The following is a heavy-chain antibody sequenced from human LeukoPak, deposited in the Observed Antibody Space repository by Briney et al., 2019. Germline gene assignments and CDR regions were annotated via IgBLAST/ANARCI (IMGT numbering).Heavy chain of an antibody. J-gene: IGHJ4*02. CDR3: ARDYDSGGYYYGGGAY. V-gene: IGHV3-20*04. D-gene: IGHD3-22*01. Sequence: GGSLRLSCAASGFAFDDYGMSWVRQAPGKGLEWVSGINWNGGSTAYAGSVKGRFTISRDNAKNSLYLQMSSLRAEDTALYYCARDYDSGGYYYGGGAYWGQGTLVTVSS. CDR1: GFAFDDYG. CDR2: INWNGGST.